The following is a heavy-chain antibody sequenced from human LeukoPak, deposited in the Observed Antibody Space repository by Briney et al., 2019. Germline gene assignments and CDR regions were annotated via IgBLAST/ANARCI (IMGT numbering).Heavy chain of an antibody. Sequence: GGSLRLSCAASGFIFDDYAMHWVRQVPGKGPEWVSGISWNSGIIDYADSVKGRFTISRDNAKNFLYLRMNSLRAEDMALYYCAKGVGSRSAFDIWGQGTMVTVSS. CDR1: GFIFDDYA. V-gene: IGHV3-9*03. CDR2: ISWNSGII. CDR3: AKGVGSRSAFDI. D-gene: IGHD2-15*01. J-gene: IGHJ3*02.